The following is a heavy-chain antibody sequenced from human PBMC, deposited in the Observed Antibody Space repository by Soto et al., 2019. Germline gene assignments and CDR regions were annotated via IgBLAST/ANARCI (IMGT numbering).Heavy chain of an antibody. Sequence: PGGSLRLSCAASGFTFSSYSMNWVRQAPGKGLEWVSYISSSSSTIYYADSVKGRFTISRDNAKNSLYLQMNSLRDEDTAVYYCARAGVGAAAMTGVYYYYYYGMDVWGQGTTVTVSS. CDR2: ISSSSSTI. CDR1: GFTFSSYS. J-gene: IGHJ6*02. D-gene: IGHD2-2*01. V-gene: IGHV3-48*02. CDR3: ARAGVGAAAMTGVYYYYYYGMDV.